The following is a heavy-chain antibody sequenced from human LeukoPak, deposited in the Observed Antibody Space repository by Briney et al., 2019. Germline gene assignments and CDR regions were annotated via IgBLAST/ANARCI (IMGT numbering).Heavy chain of an antibody. CDR3: ARSEYYYDSSGYYPIYFDY. CDR2: INPNSGVT. J-gene: IGHJ4*02. CDR1: RYTFTGYY. Sequence: ASVKVSCKASRYTFTGYYMHWVRQAPGQGLEWMGWINPNSGVTDYAQNFQGRVTMTRDTSISTAYVELSRLRSDDTAVYYCARSEYYYDSSGYYPIYFDYWGQGTLVIVSS. D-gene: IGHD3-22*01. V-gene: IGHV1-2*02.